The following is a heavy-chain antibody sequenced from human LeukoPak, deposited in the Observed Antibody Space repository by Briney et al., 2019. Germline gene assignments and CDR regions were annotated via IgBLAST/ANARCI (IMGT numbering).Heavy chain of an antibody. V-gene: IGHV1-69*13. Sequence: SVKVSCKASGGTFSSYAIRWVRQAPGQGLEWMGGIIPIFGTANYAQKFQGRVTITADESTSTAYMELRSLRSDDTAVYYCARVPFWSGSRDYWGQGTLVTVSS. CDR2: IIPIFGTA. CDR3: ARVPFWSGSRDY. J-gene: IGHJ4*02. CDR1: GGTFSSYA. D-gene: IGHD3-3*01.